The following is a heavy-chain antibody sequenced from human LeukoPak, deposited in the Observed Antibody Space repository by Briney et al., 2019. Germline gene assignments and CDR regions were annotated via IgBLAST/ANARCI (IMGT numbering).Heavy chain of an antibody. CDR1: GFTFSSYS. Sequence: GGSLRLSCAASGFTFSSYSMNWVRQAPGKGLEWVSYISSSSSTIYYADSVKGRFTISRDNTKNSLYLQMNSLRVEDTAVYYCVRDVSPRTADYWGQGTLVIVSS. CDR2: ISSSSSTI. D-gene: IGHD2-2*01. V-gene: IGHV3-48*01. J-gene: IGHJ4*02. CDR3: VRDVSPRTADY.